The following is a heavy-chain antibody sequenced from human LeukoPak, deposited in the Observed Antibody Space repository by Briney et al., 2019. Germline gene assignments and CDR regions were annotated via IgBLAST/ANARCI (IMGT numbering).Heavy chain of an antibody. CDR1: GFTFSSYS. J-gene: IGHJ2*01. D-gene: IGHD3-22*01. V-gene: IGHV3-48*04. CDR3: ARDRYCDSSRVTYWYFDL. Sequence: PGGSLRLSCAASGFTFSSYSMNWVRQAPGKGLEWVSYISSSSSTIYYADSVKGRFTISRDNAKNSLYLQMNSLRAEDTAVYYCARDRYCDSSRVTYWYFDLWGRGTLVTVSS. CDR2: ISSSSSTI.